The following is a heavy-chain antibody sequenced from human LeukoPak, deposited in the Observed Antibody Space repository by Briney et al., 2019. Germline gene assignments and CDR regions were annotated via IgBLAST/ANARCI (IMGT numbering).Heavy chain of an antibody. D-gene: IGHD6-13*01. J-gene: IGHJ4*02. CDR3: ARGRGSWYGVYFDY. CDR1: GFTFSDYY. CDR2: ISSSGSTK. Sequence: GGSLRLSCAASGFTFSDYYMTWIRQAPGKGLEWVSYISSSGSTKYYADSVKGRFTISRDNSKNTLYLQMNSLRAEDTAVYYCARGRGSWYGVYFDYWGQGTLVTVSS. V-gene: IGHV3-11*01.